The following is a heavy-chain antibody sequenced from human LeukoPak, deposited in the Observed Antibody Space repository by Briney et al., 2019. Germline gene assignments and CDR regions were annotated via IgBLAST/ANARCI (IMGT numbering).Heavy chain of an antibody. D-gene: IGHD2-2*01. J-gene: IGHJ4*02. CDR2: INWSGGST. V-gene: IGHV3-20*04. CDR1: GFDFDAHG. CDR3: ARAPITSPFYFDY. Sequence: PGGSLRLSCTASGFDFDAHGMSWVRQAPGKGLEWVAGINWSGGSTGYADPLRGRFTISRDNAKNSLYLQMDSLRAEDTALYYCARAPITSPFYFDYRGQGTLVTVSS.